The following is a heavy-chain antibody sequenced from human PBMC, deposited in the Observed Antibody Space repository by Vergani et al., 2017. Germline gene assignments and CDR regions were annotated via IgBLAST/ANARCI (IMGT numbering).Heavy chain of an antibody. V-gene: IGHV3-7*01. CDR3: AREMSNEGFDY. J-gene: IGHJ4*02. Sequence: EVQLVESGGGLVQPGGSLRLSCAASGFSLSRFWMRWVRQAPEKGLDWVAHISPDGSATSYVDSVKGRFTISRDNAKNSLFLQMSSLKVEDTGVYYCAREMSNEGFDYWGQGTRVTVS. CDR1: GFSLSRFW. CDR2: ISPDGSAT. D-gene: IGHD4-11*01.